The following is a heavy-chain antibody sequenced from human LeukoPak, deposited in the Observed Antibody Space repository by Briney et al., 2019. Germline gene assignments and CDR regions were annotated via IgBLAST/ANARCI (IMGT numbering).Heavy chain of an antibody. J-gene: IGHJ5*02. V-gene: IGHV3-9*01. CDR1: GFTFDDYA. CDR3: AKDVYGDYVNGWFDP. D-gene: IGHD4-17*01. CDR2: ISWNSGSI. Sequence: GGSLSLSCAACGFTFDDYAMHWVRQAPGKGLEWVSGISWNSGSIGYADSVKGRFTISRDNTKNSLYLQMNSLRAEDTALYYCAKDVYGDYVNGWFDPWGQGTLVTVSS.